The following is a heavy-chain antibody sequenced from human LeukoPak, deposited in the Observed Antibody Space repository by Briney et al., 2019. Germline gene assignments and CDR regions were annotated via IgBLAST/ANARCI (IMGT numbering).Heavy chain of an antibody. J-gene: IGHJ4*02. V-gene: IGHV1-69*04. CDR1: GGTFSSYA. D-gene: IGHD3-10*01. CDR3: ARDQEAIHYYGSGSYLDY. CDR2: IIPILGIA. Sequence: SVKVSCKASGGTFSSYAIRWVRQAPGQGLEWMGRIIPILGIANYAQKFQGRVTITADKSTSTAYMELSSLRSEDTAVYYCARDQEAIHYYGSGSYLDYWGQGTLVTVSS.